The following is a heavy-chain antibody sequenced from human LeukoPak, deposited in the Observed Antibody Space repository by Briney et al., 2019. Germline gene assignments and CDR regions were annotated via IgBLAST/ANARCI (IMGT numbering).Heavy chain of an antibody. CDR1: GFTFSSYS. CDR2: ISSSSSYI. J-gene: IGHJ4*02. D-gene: IGHD3-22*01. Sequence: PGGSLRLSCAASGFTFSSYSMNWVRQAPGKGLEWVSSISSSSSYIYYADSVKGRFTISRDNAKNSLYLQMNSLRAEDTAVYYCARDMYYYDSSGHDDFDYWGQGTLVTVSS. CDR3: ARDMYYYDSSGHDDFDY. V-gene: IGHV3-21*01.